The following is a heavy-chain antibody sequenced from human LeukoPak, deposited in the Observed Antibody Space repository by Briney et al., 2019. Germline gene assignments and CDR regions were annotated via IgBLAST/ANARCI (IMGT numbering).Heavy chain of an antibody. Sequence: PGGSLRLSCAASGFSFSSYNMNWVRQAPGKGLEWISYISSTRPTIYYADSVEGRFTISRDDAKSSLYLQMNSLRVEDTAVYYCAKEVTYGGAAFDVWGQGTTVTVSS. CDR3: AKEVTYGGAAFDV. D-gene: IGHD3-10*01. V-gene: IGHV3-48*01. J-gene: IGHJ3*01. CDR1: GFSFSSYN. CDR2: ISSTRPTI.